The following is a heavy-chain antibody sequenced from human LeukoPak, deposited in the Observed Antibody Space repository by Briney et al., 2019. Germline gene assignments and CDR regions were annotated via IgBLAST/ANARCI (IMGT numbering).Heavy chain of an antibody. V-gene: IGHV3-7*01. D-gene: IGHD5-18*01. CDR2: IKQDGSEK. Sequence: GGSLRLSCAASGFTFSSYWMSWVRQAPGKGLEWVANIKQDGSEKYYVDSEKGRFTISRDNAKNSLYLQMNSLRAEDTAVYYCARDPGYSYGSYYYYYYYMDVWGKGTTVTVSS. J-gene: IGHJ6*03. CDR3: ARDPGYSYGSYYYYYYYMDV. CDR1: GFTFSSYW.